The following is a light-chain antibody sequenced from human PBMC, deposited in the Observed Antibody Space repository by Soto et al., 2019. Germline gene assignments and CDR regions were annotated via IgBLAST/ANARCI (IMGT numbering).Light chain of an antibody. V-gene: IGLV2-11*01. CDR1: SSDVGAYNS. CDR2: DVS. J-gene: IGLJ3*02. CDR3: CSYAGSSTGV. Sequence: QSVLTQPRSVSGSPGQSVTISCTGTSSDVGAYNSVSWYQHHPGKAPKLLIYDVSKRPSGVPDRFSASKSGNTASLTISGLQAEDEADYYCCSYAGSSTGVFGGGTKVTVL.